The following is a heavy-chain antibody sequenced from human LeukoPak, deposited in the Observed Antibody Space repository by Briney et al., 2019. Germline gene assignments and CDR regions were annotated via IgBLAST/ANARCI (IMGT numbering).Heavy chain of an antibody. CDR2: ISSSSSYI. CDR1: GFTFSSYS. V-gene: IGHV3-21*01. Sequence: GGSLRLSCAASGFTFSSYSMNWVRQAPGKGLEWVSSISSSSSYIYYADSVKGRFTISRDNAKNSLYLQMNSLRAEDTAVYYCARGGQRWLPRFDYWGQGTLVTVSS. J-gene: IGHJ4*02. D-gene: IGHD5-24*01. CDR3: ARGGQRWLPRFDY.